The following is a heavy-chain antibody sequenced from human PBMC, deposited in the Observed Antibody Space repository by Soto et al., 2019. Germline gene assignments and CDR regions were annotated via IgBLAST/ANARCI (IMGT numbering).Heavy chain of an antibody. J-gene: IGHJ6*02. V-gene: IGHV3-23*01. Sequence: EGQLLESGGGLEQPGGSLRLSCAASGFTFSNYAMTWVRQAPGKGLEWVSTISHTGGSTYYADSVKGRFTISRDNSKNTLYFQMNSLRGEDTAVYYCAKEHCSSGDCEYHYGMDVWGQGTTVTVSS. CDR2: ISHTGGST. CDR3: AKEHCSSGDCEYHYGMDV. D-gene: IGHD2-2*01. CDR1: GFTFSNYA.